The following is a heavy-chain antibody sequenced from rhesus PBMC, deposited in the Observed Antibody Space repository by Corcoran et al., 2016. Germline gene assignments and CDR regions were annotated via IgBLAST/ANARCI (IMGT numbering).Heavy chain of an antibody. D-gene: IGHD4-17*01. V-gene: IGHV4-127*01. CDR1: GYSISSGYG. Sequence: QVQLQESGPGLVKPSETLSLTCSVSGYSISSGYGWGWIRQPAGKGLEWIGYIGGSTGDTNNNPSLTSRVTISKDTSKNQFSLKLSSVVAADTAVYYCVRHPEHANFEYRFPVWGAGVLVTVSS. J-gene: IGHJ5-1*01. CDR3: VRHPEHANFEYRFPV. CDR2: IGGSTGDT.